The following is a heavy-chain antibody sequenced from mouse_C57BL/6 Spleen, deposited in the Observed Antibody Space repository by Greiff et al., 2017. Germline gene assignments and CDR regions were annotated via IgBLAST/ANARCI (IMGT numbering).Heavy chain of an antibody. CDR2: INPNNGGT. Sequence: DVQLQQSGPELVKPGASVKISCKASGYTFTDYYMNWVKQSHGKSLEWIGDINPNNGGTSYNQKFKGKATLTVDKSSSTAYMELRSLTSEDSAVYYCAREFDYWGQGTTLTVSS. V-gene: IGHV1-26*01. CDR1: GYTFTDYY. CDR3: AREFDY. J-gene: IGHJ2*01.